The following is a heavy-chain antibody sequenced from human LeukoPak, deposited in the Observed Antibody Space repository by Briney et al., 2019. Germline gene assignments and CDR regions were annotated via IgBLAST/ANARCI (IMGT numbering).Heavy chain of an antibody. CDR2: IDWDHDT. CDR3: ARDQDDYNYYDY. J-gene: IGHJ4*02. D-gene: IGHD4-11*01. Sequence: SGPAVAQPTHTLTLTCTFSRCLLRTAGMGVSWIRQPQAKALEWLARIDWDHDTYYSTSLKTTLTTSNDTSNNQVVLTMTNIDAVDTATYYCARDQDDYNYYDYWGQGTLVTVSS. V-gene: IGHV2-70*11. CDR1: RCLLRTAGMG.